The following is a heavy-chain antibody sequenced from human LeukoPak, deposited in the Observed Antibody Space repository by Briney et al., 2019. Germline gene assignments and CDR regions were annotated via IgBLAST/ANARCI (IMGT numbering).Heavy chain of an antibody. CDR2: IKQDGSEK. CDR3: ARGSTYSSGWYTGFDY. J-gene: IGHJ4*02. V-gene: IGHV3-7*01. Sequence: GGSLRLSCAASGFTFSSYWMSWVRQAPGEGLEWVANIKQDGSEKYYVDSVKGRFTISRDNAKKSVYLQMNSLRAEDTAVYYCARGSTYSSGWYTGFDYWGQGSLVTVSS. D-gene: IGHD6-19*01. CDR1: GFTFSSYW.